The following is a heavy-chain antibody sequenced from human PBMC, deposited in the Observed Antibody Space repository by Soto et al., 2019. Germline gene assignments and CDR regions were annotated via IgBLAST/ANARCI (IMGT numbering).Heavy chain of an antibody. V-gene: IGHV1-69*06. CDR2: IIPRFETT. D-gene: IGHD3-10*01. J-gene: IGHJ6*02. CDR1: GGTFSFST. Sequence: QVQLVQSGAAVTKPGSSVKVSCKASGGTFSFSTISWVRQAPGQGLEWMGGIIPRFETTNYAQDFRDRVTITADTSTNTVYMELSSLRSDHTAVYYCASRPRLIKVQDLGYYYGVDDWGQGPTVTVFS. CDR3: ASRPRLIKVQDLGYYYGVDD.